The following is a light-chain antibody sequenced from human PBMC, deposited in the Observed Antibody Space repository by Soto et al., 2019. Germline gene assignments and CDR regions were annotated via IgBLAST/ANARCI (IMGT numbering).Light chain of an antibody. CDR2: KAS. J-gene: IGKJ2*03. CDR1: QSINTW. Sequence: DIQMTQSPSTLSASVGDRVTITCRASQSINTWLAWYQQKPGKAPKLLIYKASSLESGVPSRFSGSGSRTEFTLTISSLQPDDFATYYCQQYNNWYSFGQGTKLEIK. V-gene: IGKV1-5*03. CDR3: QQYNNWYS.